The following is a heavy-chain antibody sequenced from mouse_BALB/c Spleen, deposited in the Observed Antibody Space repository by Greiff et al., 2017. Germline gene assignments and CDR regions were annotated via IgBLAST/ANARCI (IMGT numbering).Heavy chain of an antibody. CDR2: ISYSGST. V-gene: IGHV3-8*02. CDR1: GDSITSGY. J-gene: IGHJ2*01. Sequence: EVKVVESGPSLVKPSQTLSLTCSVTGDSITSGYWNWIRKFPGNKLEYMGYISYSGSTYYNPSLKSRISITRDTSKNQYYLQLNSVTTEDTATYYCARRGLRLYYFDYWGQGTTLTVSS. CDR3: ARRGLRLYYFDY. D-gene: IGHD1-1*01.